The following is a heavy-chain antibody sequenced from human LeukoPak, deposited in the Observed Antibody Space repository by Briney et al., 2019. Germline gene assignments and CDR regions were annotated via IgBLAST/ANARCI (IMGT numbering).Heavy chain of an antibody. D-gene: IGHD6-13*01. CDR3: ATGYCSTWYYFHY. CDR1: GDSISSYY. CDR2: IYHSGST. V-gene: IGHV4-59*01. J-gene: IGHJ4*02. Sequence: PSETLSLTCTVSGDSISSYYWSWVRQPPGKGLEWIGYIYHSGSTNYNPSLKSRVTISVHTSKSQFSLKLSSVTAAYTAFYYCATGYCSTWYYFHYWVQGTLVTVSS.